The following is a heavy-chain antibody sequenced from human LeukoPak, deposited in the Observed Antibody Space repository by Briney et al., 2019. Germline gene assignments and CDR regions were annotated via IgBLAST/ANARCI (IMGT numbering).Heavy chain of an antibody. J-gene: IGHJ4*02. CDR2: ISGSGGST. CDR3: ASHMIEVVIRGPPGY. Sequence: GGSLRLSCAASGFTFSSYDMSWVRQAPGKGLEWVSGISGSGGSTYYADSVKGRFTISRDNSKNTLYLQMNSLRAEDTAVYYCASHMIEVVIRGPPGYWGQGTLVTVSS. CDR1: GFTFSSYD. D-gene: IGHD3-22*01. V-gene: IGHV3-23*01.